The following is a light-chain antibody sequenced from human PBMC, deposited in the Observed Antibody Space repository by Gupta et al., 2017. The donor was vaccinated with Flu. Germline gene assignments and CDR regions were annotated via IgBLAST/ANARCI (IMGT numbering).Light chain of an antibody. CDR1: TSDVGGYNY. Sequence: QSALTQPASVSGSPGQSITISCTGTTSDVGGYNYVSWYQQYPGKAPKLMIYDVTNRPSGVSNRFSGSKSGSTASLTISGLQADDEADYYCASYTSSDTFVFGTGTKVTVL. V-gene: IGLV2-14*01. J-gene: IGLJ1*01. CDR2: DVT. CDR3: ASYTSSDTFV.